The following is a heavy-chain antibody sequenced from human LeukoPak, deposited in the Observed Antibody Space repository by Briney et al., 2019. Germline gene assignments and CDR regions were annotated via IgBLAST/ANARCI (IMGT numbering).Heavy chain of an antibody. CDR3: ARYTSDWYGPDY. J-gene: IGHJ4*02. CDR2: IYASEYDT. CDR1: GYIFTSYW. Sequence: PGESLKISCRGSGYIFTSYWIGWVRQMPNKGLEWMGIIYASEYDTRYNPSFQGQVTISADKSISTAYLQWSSLTASDTGIYYCARYTSDWYGPDYWGQGTLVTVSS. D-gene: IGHD6-13*01. V-gene: IGHV5-51*01.